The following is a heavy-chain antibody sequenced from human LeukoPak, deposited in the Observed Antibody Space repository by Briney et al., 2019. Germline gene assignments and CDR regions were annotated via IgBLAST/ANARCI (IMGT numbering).Heavy chain of an antibody. CDR3: ARSGELGIVSWYFDL. J-gene: IGHJ2*01. V-gene: IGHV4-59*01. D-gene: IGHD7-27*01. Sequence: SETLSLTCSVSGDSMSNYYWTWIRQPPGKALESIGYISDRGSTYYSPSLKSRATISADTSKNQFSLKLSSVTAADTAVYYCARSGELGIVSWYFDLWGRGTLVTVSS. CDR2: ISDRGST. CDR1: GDSMSNYY.